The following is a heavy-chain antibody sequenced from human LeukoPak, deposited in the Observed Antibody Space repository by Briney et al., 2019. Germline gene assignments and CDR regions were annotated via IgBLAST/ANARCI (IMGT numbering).Heavy chain of an antibody. CDR1: GFTFSSYS. CDR2: ISSSSSYI. J-gene: IGHJ3*02. D-gene: IGHD3-10*01. V-gene: IGHV3-21*01. Sequence: GGSLRLSCAASGFTFSSYSMNWVRQAPGKGLEWVSSISSSSSYIYYADSMKGRFTISRDNAKNSLYLQMNSLRAEDTAVYYCASYYYGSGGGAFDIWGQGTMVTVSS. CDR3: ASYYYGSGGGAFDI.